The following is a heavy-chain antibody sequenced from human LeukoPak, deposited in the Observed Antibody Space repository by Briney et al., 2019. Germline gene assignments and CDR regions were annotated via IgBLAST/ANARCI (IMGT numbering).Heavy chain of an antibody. D-gene: IGHD2-15*01. CDR2: ISRSGSTK. CDR3: ARVLRYCSGGNCYSGGLGYMDV. CDR1: GFTFSSYG. J-gene: IGHJ6*03. V-gene: IGHV3-48*04. Sequence: GGSLRLSCAASGFTFSSYGIHWIRQAPGKGLEWVSSISRSGSTKYYADSVKGRFTISRDNAKNSLFLQMNSLRAEDTAVYYCARVLRYCSGGNCYSGGLGYMDVWGKGTTVTISS.